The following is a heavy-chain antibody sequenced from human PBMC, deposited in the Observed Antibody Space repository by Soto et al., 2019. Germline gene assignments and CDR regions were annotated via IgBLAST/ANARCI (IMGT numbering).Heavy chain of an antibody. CDR1: GFTFSSYA. CDR2: ISGSGGST. CDR3: ANSRWGPRSLLDSSSWYYFDY. J-gene: IGHJ4*02. V-gene: IGHV3-23*01. Sequence: GGSLRLSCAASGFTFSSYAMSWVRQAPGKGLEWVSAISGSGGSTYYADSVKGRFTISRDNSKNTLYLQMNSLRAEDTAVYYCANSRWGPRSLLDSSSWYYFDYWGQGTLVTVSS. D-gene: IGHD6-13*01.